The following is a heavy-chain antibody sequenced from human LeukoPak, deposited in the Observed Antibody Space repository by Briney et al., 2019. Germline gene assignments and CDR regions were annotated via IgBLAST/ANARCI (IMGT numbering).Heavy chain of an antibody. V-gene: IGHV3-66*01. CDR1: GFTVSSNY. J-gene: IGHJ4*02. Sequence: GGSLRLSCAASGFTVSSNYMSWVRQAPGKGLEWVSVIYSGGSTYYADSVKGRFTISRDNAKNTLYLQMNSLRAEDTAVYYCAKFHPLWFGTINYWGQGTLVTVSS. CDR2: IYSGGST. CDR3: AKFHPLWFGTINY. D-gene: IGHD3-10*01.